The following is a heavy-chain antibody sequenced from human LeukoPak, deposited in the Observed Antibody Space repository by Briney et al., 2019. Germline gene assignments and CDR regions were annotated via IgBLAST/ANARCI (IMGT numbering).Heavy chain of an antibody. CDR2: IIPIFGTA. J-gene: IGHJ6*02. V-gene: IGHV1-69*13. Sequence: SVKVSCKASGGTFSSYAISWVRQAPGQGLEWMGGIIPIFGTANYAQKFQGRVTITADESTSTAYMELSSLRSEDTAVYYCARGVVSDSSGYYYGPPYYYYYGMDVWGQGTAVIVSS. CDR1: GGTFSSYA. CDR3: ARGVVSDSSGYYYGPPYYYYYGMDV. D-gene: IGHD3-22*01.